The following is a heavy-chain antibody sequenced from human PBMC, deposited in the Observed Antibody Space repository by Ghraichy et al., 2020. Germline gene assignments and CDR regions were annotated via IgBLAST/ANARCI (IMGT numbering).Heavy chain of an antibody. CDR3: TTYYGSGTSWFDP. CDR1: GFTFINAY. Sequence: GGSLRLSCAASGFTFINAYMTWVRQAPGKGLEWVGRIKSKSDGGTTDYAAPVKGRFTISRDESKNTLYLQMNSLKTEDTAMYYCTTYYGSGTSWFDPWGQGTLVTVSS. V-gene: IGHV3-15*01. CDR2: IKSKSDGGTT. D-gene: IGHD3-10*01. J-gene: IGHJ5*02.